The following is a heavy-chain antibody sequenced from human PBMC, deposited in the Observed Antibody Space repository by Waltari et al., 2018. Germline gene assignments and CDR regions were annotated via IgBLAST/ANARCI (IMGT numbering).Heavy chain of an antibody. D-gene: IGHD5-12*01. Sequence: QVQLQESGPGLVKPSETLSLTCTVPGGSLSSSYWSWIRQPPGKGLEWYGYIYYSGSTNYNPSLKSRCTISVDTSKNQFSLKLSSVTAADTAVYYCARLGYSGYDFRYYYYMDVWGKGTTVTVSS. CDR2: IYYSGST. J-gene: IGHJ6*03. CDR1: GGSLSSSY. V-gene: IGHV4-59*01. CDR3: ARLGYSGYDFRYYYYMDV.